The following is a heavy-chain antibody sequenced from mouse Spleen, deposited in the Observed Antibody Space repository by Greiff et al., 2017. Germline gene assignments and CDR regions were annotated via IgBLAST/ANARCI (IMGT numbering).Heavy chain of an antibody. CDR2: INYDGSST. CDR1: GFTFSDYY. Sequence: EVKLVESEGGLVQPGSSMKLSCTASGFTFSDYYMAWVRQVPEKGLEWVANINYDGSSTYYLDSLKSRFIISRDNAKNILYLQMSSLKSEDTATYYCARRDYGNYGGFAYWGQGTLVTVSA. J-gene: IGHJ3*01. D-gene: IGHD2-1*01. V-gene: IGHV5-16*01. CDR3: ARRDYGNYGGFAY.